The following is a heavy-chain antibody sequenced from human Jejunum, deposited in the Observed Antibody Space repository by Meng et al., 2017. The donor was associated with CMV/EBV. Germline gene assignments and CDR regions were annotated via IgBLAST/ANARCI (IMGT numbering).Heavy chain of an antibody. CDR2: ISAYNGNT. Sequence: QVQLVQSGAEVKKPGASVKVSCEASGFIFTSYAISWVRQAPGQGLQYMGWISAYNGNTNYAQELQGRVTMTTDTSTSTAYMELRSLRSDDTAVYYCARAGAELTAHLDFWGQGTLVTVSS. D-gene: IGHD1-26*01. J-gene: IGHJ4*02. CDR3: ARAGAELTAHLDF. V-gene: IGHV1-18*01. CDR1: GFIFTSYA.